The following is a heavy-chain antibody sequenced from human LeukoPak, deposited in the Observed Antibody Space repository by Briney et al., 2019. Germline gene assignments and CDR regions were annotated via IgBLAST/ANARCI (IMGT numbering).Heavy chain of an antibody. CDR2: VYYSGSA. J-gene: IGHJ3*02. D-gene: IGHD3-22*01. CDR1: GDSVTTYY. V-gene: IGHV4-59*02. CDR3: ARVGYGGGYYYVMRAFDI. Sequence: SETLSLTCTVSGDSVTTYYWSWIRQPPGKGLEWLGYVYYSGSATYNPSLKSRVTISVDTSKNQFSLKLSSVTAADTAVYYCARVGYGGGYYYVMRAFDIWGQGTMVTVSS.